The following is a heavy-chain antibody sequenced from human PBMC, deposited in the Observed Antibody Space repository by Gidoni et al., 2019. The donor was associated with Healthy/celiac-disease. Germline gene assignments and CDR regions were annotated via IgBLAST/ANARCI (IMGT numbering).Heavy chain of an antibody. D-gene: IGHD4-17*01. CDR1: GYTFTSYG. J-gene: IGHJ3*02. V-gene: IGHV1-18*01. CDR2: ISAYNGNT. Sequence: QVQLVQSGAEVKKPGASVKVSCKASGYTFTSYGISWVRQAPGQGLEWMGWISAYNGNTNYAQKPQGRVTMNTDTSTSTAYMELRSLRSDDTAVYYCARVSNDYGDRGAFDIWGQGTMVTVSS. CDR3: ARVSNDYGDRGAFDI.